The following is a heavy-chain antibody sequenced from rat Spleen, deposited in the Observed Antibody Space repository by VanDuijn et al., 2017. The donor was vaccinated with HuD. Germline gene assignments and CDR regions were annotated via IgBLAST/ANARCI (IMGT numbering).Heavy chain of an antibody. CDR1: GFTFSDYY. CDR2: ISYDGSNT. D-gene: IGHD1-1*01. Sequence: EVQLVESDGGLVQPGRSLKLSCAASGFTFSDYYMAWVRQAPTKGLEWVATISYDGSNTYYRESVKGRFTISRDNAKTTLYLQMDSLRSEDTATYYCTRHYYYSGDGGFAYWGQGTLVTVSS. V-gene: IGHV5-29*01. CDR3: TRHYYYSGDGGFAY. J-gene: IGHJ3*01.